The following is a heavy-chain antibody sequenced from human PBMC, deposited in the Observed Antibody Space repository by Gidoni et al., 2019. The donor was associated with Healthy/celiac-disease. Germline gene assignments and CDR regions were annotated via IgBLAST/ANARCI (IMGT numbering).Heavy chain of an antibody. Sequence: QVQLVESGGGVVQPGRYMRLPCAASGFTFSSYGMHWVRQAPGKGLGWVSVRWYGGSNKDYADSGNGRFNHSRDNSKNPLYLQMNRLGAEDTAVYYCARDLSPYSSSWYGVDYWGQGTLVTVSS. CDR1: GFTFSSYG. J-gene: IGHJ4*02. CDR3: ARDLSPYSSSWYGVDY. V-gene: IGHV3-33*01. D-gene: IGHD6-13*01. CDR2: RWYGGSNK.